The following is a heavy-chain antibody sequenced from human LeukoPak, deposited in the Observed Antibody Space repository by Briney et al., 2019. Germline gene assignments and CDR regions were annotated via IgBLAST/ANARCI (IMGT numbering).Heavy chain of an antibody. Sequence: SETLSLTCTVSGGSISSYYWSWIRQPPGKGLEWIGYIYYSGSTNYNPSLKSRVTISVDTSKNQFSLKLSSVTAADTAVYYCARGSDYDHRNFDYWGQGTLVIAFS. D-gene: IGHD5-12*01. CDR2: IYYSGST. CDR1: GGSISSYY. CDR3: ARGSDYDHRNFDY. J-gene: IGHJ4*02. V-gene: IGHV4-59*08.